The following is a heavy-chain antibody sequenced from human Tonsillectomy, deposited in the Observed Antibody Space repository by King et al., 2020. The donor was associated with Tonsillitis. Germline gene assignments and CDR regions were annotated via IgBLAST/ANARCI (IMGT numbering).Heavy chain of an antibody. Sequence: QLQESGPGLVKPSETLSLTCGVSGYSISSGHYWGWIRQPPGKGLEGIGSIHHSGTTYYNPSVKSRVTISVDTSKNQFSLRLNSVTSADTAVYFCARDGGGAYHSGYDTGVSNYWGQGTLVTVSS. CDR2: IHHSGTT. CDR3: ARDGGGAYHSGYDTGVSNY. V-gene: IGHV4-38-2*02. D-gene: IGHD5-12*01. J-gene: IGHJ4*02. CDR1: GYSISSGHY.